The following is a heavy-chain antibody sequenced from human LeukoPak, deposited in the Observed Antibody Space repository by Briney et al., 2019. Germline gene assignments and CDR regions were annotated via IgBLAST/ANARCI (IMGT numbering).Heavy chain of an antibody. CDR3: VRGWIIAGAYYDY. Sequence: GGSLRLSCAASGFTFSSYRMHWVRPAPGKGLVCVSRIHIYGSSTSYAGSVKGRFTMPRDNAKNTLDLQMNSPRADDTAVYYCVRGWIIAGAYYDYWGQGTLVTVSS. CDR1: GFTFSSYR. CDR2: IHIYGSST. V-gene: IGHV3-74*01. J-gene: IGHJ4*02. D-gene: IGHD6-19*01.